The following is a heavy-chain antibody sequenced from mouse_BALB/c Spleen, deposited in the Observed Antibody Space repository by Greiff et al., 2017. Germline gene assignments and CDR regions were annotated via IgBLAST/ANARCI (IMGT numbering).Heavy chain of an antibody. J-gene: IGHJ1*01. CDR1: GFSLTSYG. CDR2: IWAGGST. D-gene: IGHD1-1*01. Sequence: VMLVESGPGLVAPSQSLSITCTVSGFSLTSYGVHWVRQPPGKGLEWLGVIWAGGSTNYNSALMSRLSISKDNSKSQVFLKMNSLQTDDTAMYYCARYYYGSSQYFDVWGAGTTVTVSS. CDR3: ARYYYGSSQYFDV. V-gene: IGHV2-9*02.